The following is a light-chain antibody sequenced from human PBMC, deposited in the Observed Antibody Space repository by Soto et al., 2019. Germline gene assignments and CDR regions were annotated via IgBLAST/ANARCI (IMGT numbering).Light chain of an antibody. CDR1: SSDVGGYNY. Sequence: QSALTQPASVSGSPGQSITISCTGTSSDVGGYNYVSWYQHHPVKAPKLMIYEVSNRPSGVSDRFSGSRSGNTASLTISGLQAEDESDYYCISYTSRSTWVFGGGTKVTVL. CDR3: ISYTSRSTWV. J-gene: IGLJ3*02. V-gene: IGLV2-14*01. CDR2: EVS.